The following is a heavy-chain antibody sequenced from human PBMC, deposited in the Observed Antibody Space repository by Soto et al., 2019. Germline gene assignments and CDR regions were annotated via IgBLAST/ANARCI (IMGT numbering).Heavy chain of an antibody. CDR2: ISSTTNYI. CDR3: ARESEDLSSNLDY. Sequence: WVSLIVSCGASEVACAGYSRNCFRQAPGKGLEWVASISSTTNYIYYGESLKGRLTISRDNAKNSMYLQMNTLRAEDTAVYYCARESEDLSSNLDYWGQGTLVTSPQ. V-gene: IGHV3-21*06. J-gene: IGHJ4*02. CDR1: EVACAGYS.